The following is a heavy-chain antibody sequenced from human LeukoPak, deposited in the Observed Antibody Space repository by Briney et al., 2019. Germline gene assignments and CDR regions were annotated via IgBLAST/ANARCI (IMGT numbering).Heavy chain of an antibody. D-gene: IGHD2-15*01. CDR2: ISGSGGST. CDR1: GFTFSSYA. Sequence: GGSLRLSCAASGFTFSSYAMSWVRQAPGKGLEWVSAISGSGGSTYYADSVKGRFTISRDNSKNTLYLQMNSLRAEDTALYYCATSGPGYYYGMDVWGQGTTVTVSS. V-gene: IGHV3-23*01. J-gene: IGHJ6*02. CDR3: ATSGPGYYYGMDV.